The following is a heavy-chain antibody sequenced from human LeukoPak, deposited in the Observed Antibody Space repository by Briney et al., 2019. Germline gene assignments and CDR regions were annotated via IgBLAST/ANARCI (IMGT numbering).Heavy chain of an antibody. CDR2: INGDGSTI. J-gene: IGHJ4*02. Sequence: GGSLRLSCEASGFTFNGHWVHWVRQAPGKGLVWVSLINGDGSTISYADSVKGRFTISRDNAKNSLYLQMNSLRAEDTAVYYCARVYRRYFDYWGQGTLVTVSS. CDR3: ARVYRRYFDY. CDR1: GFTFNGHW. V-gene: IGHV3-74*01. D-gene: IGHD1-14*01.